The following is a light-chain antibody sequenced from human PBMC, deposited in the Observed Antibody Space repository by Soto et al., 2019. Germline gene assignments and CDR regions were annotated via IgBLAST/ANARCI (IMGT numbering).Light chain of an antibody. Sequence: EIVLTQSPATLSLSPGERATLSCRASKSVSSYLAWYQQKPGQAPRLLIYDASNRATGIPARFSGSGSGTDFTLTISSLEPEDFAVYYCQQRSNWRTTFGPGTKVDIK. CDR2: DAS. CDR3: QQRSNWRTT. V-gene: IGKV3-11*01. J-gene: IGKJ3*01. CDR1: KSVSSY.